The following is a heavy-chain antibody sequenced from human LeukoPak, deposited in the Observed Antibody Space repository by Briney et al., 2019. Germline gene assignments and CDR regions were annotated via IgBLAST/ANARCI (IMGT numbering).Heavy chain of an antibody. Sequence: SETLSLTCKVSGGSISTSHYYWGWIRQPPGKGLEWIGLIYYSGRTYYNPSLKSRLTISVDTSKNEFSLKLSSVTAADTAVYYCARSWAPGYCTSTSCYNFDYWGQGALVTVSS. CDR3: ARSWAPGYCTSTSCYNFDY. J-gene: IGHJ4*02. D-gene: IGHD2-2*02. CDR2: IYYSGRT. CDR1: GGSISTSHYY. V-gene: IGHV4-39*01.